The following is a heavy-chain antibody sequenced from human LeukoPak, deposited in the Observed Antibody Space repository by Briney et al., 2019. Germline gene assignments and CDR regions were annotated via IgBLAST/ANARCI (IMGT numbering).Heavy chain of an antibody. CDR2: IYYSGST. CDR3: ARVTTVTTSFHFDY. V-gene: IGHV4-30-4*01. D-gene: IGHD4-17*01. CDR1: GGSISSGGYY. Sequence: SETLSLTCTVSGGSISSGGYYWSWIRQPRGEGLEWIGYIYYSGSTYYHPSLKSRVTISLDTSKNQFSLKLSSVTATDTAVYYCARVTTVTTSFHFDYWGQGTLVTVSS. J-gene: IGHJ4*02.